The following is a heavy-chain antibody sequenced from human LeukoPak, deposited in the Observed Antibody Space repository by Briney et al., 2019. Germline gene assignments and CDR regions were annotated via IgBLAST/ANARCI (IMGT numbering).Heavy chain of an antibody. CDR3: ARLTDKYYYYGMDV. CDR1: GGSISSSSYY. D-gene: IGHD2-15*01. V-gene: IGHV4-39*01. Sequence: PSETLSLTCTVSGGSISSSSYYWGWIRQPPGKGLEWIGSIYYSGSTYYNPSLKSRVTISVDTSENQFSLKLSSVTAADTAVYYCARLTDKYYYYGMDVWGQGTTVTVSS. CDR2: IYYSGST. J-gene: IGHJ6*02.